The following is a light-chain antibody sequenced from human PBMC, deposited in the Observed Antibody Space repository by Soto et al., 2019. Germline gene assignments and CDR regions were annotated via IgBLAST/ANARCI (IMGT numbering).Light chain of an antibody. J-gene: IGLJ1*01. V-gene: IGLV2-14*03. CDR3: SSYTSTSTLYV. CDR2: DVS. Sequence: QSVLTQPASVSGSPGQSITISCTGTSCDIGGYNYVSWYQQHPGKVPKLIIYDVSNRPSGVSNRFSGSKSGNAASLTISGLQAEDEADYYCSSYTSTSTLYVFGSGTKLTVL. CDR1: SCDIGGYNY.